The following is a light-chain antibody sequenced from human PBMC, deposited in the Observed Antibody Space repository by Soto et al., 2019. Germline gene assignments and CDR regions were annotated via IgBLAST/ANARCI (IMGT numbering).Light chain of an antibody. CDR3: QHYSLYSPWT. J-gene: IGKJ1*01. CDR2: DAS. V-gene: IGKV1-5*01. Sequence: DIHMTQSPSSLSVSLGDRVTITCRTSQNINAWLAWYQQRPGQAPKLLIYDASTVPSGGPSRFSGSRSGTEFTLTISSLQPDDSATYYCQHYSLYSPWTFGQGTKVDIK. CDR1: QNINAW.